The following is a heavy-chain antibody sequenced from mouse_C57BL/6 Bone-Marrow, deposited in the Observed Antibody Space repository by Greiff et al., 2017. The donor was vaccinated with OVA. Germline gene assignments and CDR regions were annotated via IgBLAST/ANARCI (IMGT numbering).Heavy chain of an antibody. Sequence: QVQLQQSGAELAKPGASVKLSCKASGYTFTSYWMHWVKQRPGQGLEWIGYINPSSGYTKYNQKFKDKATLTADKSSSTAYMQLSSLTYEDSAVYYCARRLLRPYWYVDVWGTGTTVTVSS. J-gene: IGHJ1*03. CDR1: GYTFTSYW. V-gene: IGHV1-7*01. CDR3: ARRLLRPYWYVDV. D-gene: IGHD2-3*01. CDR2: INPSSGYT.